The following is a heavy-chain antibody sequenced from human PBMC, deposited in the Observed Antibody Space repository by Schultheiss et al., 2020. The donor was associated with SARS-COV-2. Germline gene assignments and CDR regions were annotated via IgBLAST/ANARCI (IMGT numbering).Heavy chain of an antibody. D-gene: IGHD4-11*01. Sequence: SETLSLTCTVSGGSISSYYWSWIRQPPGKGLEWIGYIYYSGSTNYNPSLKSRVTISVDTSKNQFSLKLSSVTAADTAVYYCASTDYKGSSYYYGMDVWGQGTTVTVSS. J-gene: IGHJ6*02. CDR1: GGSISSYY. V-gene: IGHV4-59*01. CDR3: ASTDYKGSSYYYGMDV. CDR2: IYYSGST.